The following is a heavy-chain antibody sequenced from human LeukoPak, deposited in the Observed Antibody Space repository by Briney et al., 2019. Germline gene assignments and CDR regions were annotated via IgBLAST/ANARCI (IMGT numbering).Heavy chain of an antibody. CDR1: GFTFSNYA. CDR2: ISYDGYMK. V-gene: IGHV3-30*04. D-gene: IGHD3-10*01. Sequence: GGALRLSCAASGFTFSNYAMHWVRQAPGQGLEWVAFISYDGYMKYYADSVKGRFTISRDNSKNTLYLQMNSLRAENTAVYYCVRESVDGSGSGAFDIWGQGTMVSVSS. CDR3: VRESVDGSGSGAFDI. J-gene: IGHJ3*02.